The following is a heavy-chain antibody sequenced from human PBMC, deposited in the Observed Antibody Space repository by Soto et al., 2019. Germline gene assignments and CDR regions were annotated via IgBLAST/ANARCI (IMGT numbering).Heavy chain of an antibody. V-gene: IGHV3-66*01. CDR3: AREVVDYDFWSGYAFDI. Sequence: GGSLRLSCAASGFTVSSNYMSWVRQAPGKGLEWVSVIYIGGSTYYADSVKGRFTISRDNSKNTLYLQMISLRDEDTAVYYCAREVVDYDFWSGYAFDIWGQGTMVTVSS. CDR2: IYIGGST. CDR1: GFTVSSNY. D-gene: IGHD3-3*01. J-gene: IGHJ3*02.